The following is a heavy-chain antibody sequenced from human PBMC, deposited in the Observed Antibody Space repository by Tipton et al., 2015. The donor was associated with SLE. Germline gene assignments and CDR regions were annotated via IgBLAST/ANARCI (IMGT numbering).Heavy chain of an antibody. CDR2: IYHSGST. J-gene: IGHJ4*02. CDR3: ARGESRSYIEARLGFDY. Sequence: LRLSCAVSGYSISSGYYWGWIRQPPGKGLEWIGSIYHSGSTYYNPSLKSRVTISVDTSKNQFSLKLSSVTAADTAVYYCARGESRSYIEARLGFDYWGQGTLVTVSS. CDR1: GYSISSGYY. V-gene: IGHV4-38-2*01. D-gene: IGHD6-6*01.